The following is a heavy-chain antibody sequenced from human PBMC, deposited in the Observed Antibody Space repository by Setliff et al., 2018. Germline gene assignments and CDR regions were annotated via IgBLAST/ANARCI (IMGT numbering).Heavy chain of an antibody. CDR2: INQGGGAQ. V-gene: IGHV3-7*01. CDR1: GFTFSSLW. D-gene: IGHD1-26*01. Sequence: TGGSLRLSCTASGFTFSSLWMSWVRQAPGKGLEWVANINQGGGAQFYVDSVQGRFTISRDNAKNSLYLQMNSLRVEDTAVYYCARDVGQPYYFESWGLGTLVTVSS. CDR3: ARDVGQPYYFES. J-gene: IGHJ4*02.